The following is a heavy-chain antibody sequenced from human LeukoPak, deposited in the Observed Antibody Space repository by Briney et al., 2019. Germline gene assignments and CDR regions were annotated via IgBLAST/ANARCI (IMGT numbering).Heavy chain of an antibody. CDR1: GGSISSSSYY. CDR3: ARGSVHYYFDY. V-gene: IGHV4-39*07. J-gene: IGHJ4*02. Sequence: KPSETLSLTCTVSGGSISSSSYYWGWIRQPPGKGLEWIGSIYYSGSTYYNPSLKSRVTISVDTSKNQFSLKLSSVTAADTAVYYCARGSVHYYFDYWGQGTLVTVSS. CDR2: IYYSGST.